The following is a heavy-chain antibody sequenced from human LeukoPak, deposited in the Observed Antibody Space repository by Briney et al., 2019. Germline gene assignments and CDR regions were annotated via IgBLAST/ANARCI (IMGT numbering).Heavy chain of an antibody. J-gene: IGHJ4*02. CDR1: GFTFSSYA. V-gene: IGHV3-23*01. Sequence: PGGSLRLSCAASGFTFSSYAMSWVRQAPGKGLEWVSAISGSGGSTYYADSVKGRFTISRDNSKNTLYLQMNSLRVEDTAIYYCAKDQVITITVTTFIDYWGQGTLVTVSS. D-gene: IGHD4-17*01. CDR3: AKDQVITITVTTFIDY. CDR2: ISGSGGST.